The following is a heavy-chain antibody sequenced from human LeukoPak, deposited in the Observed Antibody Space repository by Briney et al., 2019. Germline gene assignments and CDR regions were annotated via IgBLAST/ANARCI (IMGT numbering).Heavy chain of an antibody. CDR3: ATDSPETAAFDY. CDR1: GFSFSTYS. J-gene: IGHJ4*02. Sequence: GSLRLSCAASGFSFSTYSMNWVRQAPGKGLEWVSYIVGSSSTIYYADSVKGRFTISRDNAKNSLYLQMDSLRAEDTAVYYCATDSPETAAFDYWGQGTLVTVSS. D-gene: IGHD1-1*01. CDR2: IVGSSSTI. V-gene: IGHV3-48*04.